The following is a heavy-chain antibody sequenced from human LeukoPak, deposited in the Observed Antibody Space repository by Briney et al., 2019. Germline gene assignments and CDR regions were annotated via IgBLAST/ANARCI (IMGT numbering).Heavy chain of an antibody. Sequence: SETLSLTCTVSGYSISSGYYWGWIRQPPGKGLEWIGSIYHSGSTYYNPSLKSRVTISVDTSKNQFSLKLSSVTAADTAVYYCARTSGSYFILDYWGQGTLVTVSS. V-gene: IGHV4-38-2*02. D-gene: IGHD1-26*01. J-gene: IGHJ4*02. CDR3: ARTSGSYFILDY. CDR1: GYSISSGYY. CDR2: IYHSGST.